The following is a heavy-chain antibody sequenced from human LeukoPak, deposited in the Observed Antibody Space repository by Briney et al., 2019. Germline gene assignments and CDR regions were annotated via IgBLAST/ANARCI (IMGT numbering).Heavy chain of an antibody. D-gene: IGHD5-24*01. V-gene: IGHV3-48*03. Sequence: GSLRLSCAASGFTFSSYEMNWVRQAPGKGLEWVSYISSSGSTIYYADSVKGRFTISRDNAKNSLYLQMNSLRAEDTAVYYCARDGPRDGYNSWGQGTLVTVSS. CDR3: ARDGPRDGYNS. CDR2: ISSSGSTI. CDR1: GFTFSSYE. J-gene: IGHJ4*02.